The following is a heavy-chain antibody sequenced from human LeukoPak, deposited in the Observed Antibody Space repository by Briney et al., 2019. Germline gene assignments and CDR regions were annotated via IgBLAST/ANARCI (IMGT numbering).Heavy chain of an antibody. D-gene: IGHD5-18*01. J-gene: IGHJ4*02. Sequence: SETLSLTCTVSGGSISSYYWSWIRQPAGKGLEWIGRIYTSGSTNYNPSLKSRVTMSVDTSKNQFSLKLSSVTAADTAVCYCAAMDTAMVRDYWGQGTLVTVSS. CDR2: IYTSGST. CDR1: GGSISSYY. CDR3: AAMDTAMVRDY. V-gene: IGHV4-4*07.